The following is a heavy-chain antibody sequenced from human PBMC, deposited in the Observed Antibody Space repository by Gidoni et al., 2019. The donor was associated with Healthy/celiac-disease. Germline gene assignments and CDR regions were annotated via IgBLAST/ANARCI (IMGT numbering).Heavy chain of an antibody. Sequence: EVQLVESGGGLVKPGGSLRLSCAASGFPFSSYSMNWVRQAPGKGLEWVSSISSSSSYIYYADSVKGRFTISRDNAKNSLYLQMNSLRAEDTAVYYCARDRCSGGSCPWYYGMDVWGQGTTVTVSS. D-gene: IGHD2-15*01. V-gene: IGHV3-21*01. CDR3: ARDRCSGGSCPWYYGMDV. CDR1: GFPFSSYS. J-gene: IGHJ6*02. CDR2: ISSSSSYI.